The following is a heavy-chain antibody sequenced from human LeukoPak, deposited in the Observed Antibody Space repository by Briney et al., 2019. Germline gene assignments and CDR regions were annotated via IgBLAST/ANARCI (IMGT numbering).Heavy chain of an antibody. CDR3: AKSPGIAAAGIGWLDP. CDR1: GLTGSSYS. J-gene: IGHJ5*02. Sequence: GGSLTLSCTVSGLTGSSYSMICPRHAPGEGLEWVSAFSGSGGSTYYVHCVKGRFTISRDSSKHTLYLQMNSLRAEDTAVYYCAKSPGIAAAGIGWLDPWGQGTLVTVSS. D-gene: IGHD6-13*01. V-gene: IGHV3-23*01. CDR2: FSGSGGST.